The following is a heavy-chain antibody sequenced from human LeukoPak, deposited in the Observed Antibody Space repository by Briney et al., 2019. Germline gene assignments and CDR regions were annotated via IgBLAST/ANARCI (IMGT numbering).Heavy chain of an antibody. V-gene: IGHV4-59*01. D-gene: IGHD1-26*01. CDR3: ARDVRRDLLQTFDY. CDR2: IDYSGST. CDR1: GGTISRYY. J-gene: IGHJ3*01. Sequence: SETLSLTCTVSGGTISRYYWNCIRQPPGKGLEWIAYIDYSGSTNYNPSLKSRLTISLDASKNQFSLKLSSVTAADTAVDYCARDVRRDLLQTFDYWGQGTMVTVSS.